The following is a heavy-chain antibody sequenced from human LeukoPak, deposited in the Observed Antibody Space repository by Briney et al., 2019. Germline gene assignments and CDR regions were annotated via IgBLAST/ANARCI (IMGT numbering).Heavy chain of an antibody. V-gene: IGHV3-11*05. CDR3: ARGPSCGGDCYLPPDS. CDR1: GFTFSDYY. J-gene: IGHJ5*02. Sequence: PGGSLRLSCAASGFTFSDYYMSWIRQAPGKGLEWVSYISSSSSYTNYADSVKGRFTISRDNAKNSLSLQMNSLRAEDTAVYYCARGPSCGGDCYLPPDSWGQGTLVTVSS. D-gene: IGHD2-21*02. CDR2: ISSSSSYT.